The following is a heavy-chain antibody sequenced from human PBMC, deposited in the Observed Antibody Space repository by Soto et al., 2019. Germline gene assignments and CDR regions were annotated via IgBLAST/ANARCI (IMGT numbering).Heavy chain of an antibody. CDR3: ARRNSGWYFDL. D-gene: IGHD4-4*01. J-gene: IGHJ2*01. CDR2: ISGSGDST. Sequence: EVQLLESGGGLVQPGGSLRLSCAASGFTFSSYAMNWVRQAPGKGLQWVSVISGSGDSTYYADSVKGRSTISRDNSKNTLYLQMNSLRAEDTAVYYCARRNSGWYFDLWGRGTLVTVSS. CDR1: GFTFSSYA. V-gene: IGHV3-23*01.